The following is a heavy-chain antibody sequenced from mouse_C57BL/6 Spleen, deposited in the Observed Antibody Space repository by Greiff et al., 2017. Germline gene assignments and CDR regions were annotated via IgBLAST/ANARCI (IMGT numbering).Heavy chain of an antibody. CDR3: ARSITTVVAREAWFAY. J-gene: IGHJ3*01. CDR1: GYSFTGYY. CDR2: INPSTGGT. D-gene: IGHD1-1*01. Sequence: EVQLQQSGAELARPGASVKLSCKASGYSFTGYYMNWVKQSPEKSLEWIGEINPSTGGTTYNQKFKAKATLTVDKSSSTAYMQLKSLTSEDSAVYYCARSITTVVAREAWFAYWGQGTLVTVSA. V-gene: IGHV1-42*01.